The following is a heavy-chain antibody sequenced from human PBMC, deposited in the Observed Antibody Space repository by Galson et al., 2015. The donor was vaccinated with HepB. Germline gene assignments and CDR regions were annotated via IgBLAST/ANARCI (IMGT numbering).Heavy chain of an antibody. V-gene: IGHV1-3*01. Sequence: SCKASGYTFTSYAMHWVRQAPGQRLEWMGWINAGNGNTKYSQKFQGRVTITRDTSASTAYMELSSLRSEDTAVYYCARDFCSGGSCYRGWFDPWGQGTLVTVSS. J-gene: IGHJ5*02. CDR1: GYTFTSYA. CDR2: INAGNGNT. CDR3: ARDFCSGGSCYRGWFDP. D-gene: IGHD2-15*01.